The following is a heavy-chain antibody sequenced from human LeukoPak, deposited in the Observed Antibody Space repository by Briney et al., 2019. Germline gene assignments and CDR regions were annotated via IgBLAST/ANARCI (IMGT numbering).Heavy chain of an antibody. Sequence: SETLSLTCTVSGHSISSGYYWGWIRQPPGKGLEWTGTIYHSGSTYYNPSLKSRVTISVDTSKNQFSLKLNSVTAADTAVYYCARLKYYYGSGDYWGQGTLVTVSS. CDR1: GHSISSGYY. D-gene: IGHD3-10*01. CDR3: ARLKYYYGSGDY. V-gene: IGHV4-38-2*02. CDR2: IYHSGST. J-gene: IGHJ4*02.